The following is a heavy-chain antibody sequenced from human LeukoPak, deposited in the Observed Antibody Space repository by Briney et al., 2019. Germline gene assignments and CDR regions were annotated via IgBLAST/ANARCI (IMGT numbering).Heavy chain of an antibody. CDR1: GFTFSSYA. Sequence: GGSLRLSCAASGFTFSSYAMHWVRQAPGKGLEWVAVISYDGSNKYYADSVKGRFTISRDNSKNTLYLQMNSLRAEDTAVYYCAVMSTDDYYYMDVWGKGTTVTVSS. D-gene: IGHD2-2*01. J-gene: IGHJ6*03. V-gene: IGHV3-30*04. CDR3: AVMSTDDYYYMDV. CDR2: ISYDGSNK.